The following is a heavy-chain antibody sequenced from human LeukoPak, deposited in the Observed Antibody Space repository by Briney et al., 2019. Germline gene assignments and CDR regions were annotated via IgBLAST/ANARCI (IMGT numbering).Heavy chain of an antibody. D-gene: IGHD6-13*01. J-gene: IGHJ4*02. Sequence: GGSLRLSCAASGFTFSSYSMNWVRQAPGKGLEWVSSISSSSSYIYYADSVKGRFTISRDNAKNSLYLQMNSLWAEDTAVYYCASDSGYSSSWYTRGDFDYWGQGTLVTVSS. V-gene: IGHV3-21*01. CDR2: ISSSSSYI. CDR3: ASDSGYSSSWYTRGDFDY. CDR1: GFTFSSYS.